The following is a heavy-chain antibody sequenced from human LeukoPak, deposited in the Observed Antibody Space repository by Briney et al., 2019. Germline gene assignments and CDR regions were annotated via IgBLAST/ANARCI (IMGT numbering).Heavy chain of an antibody. CDR1: GFTFSTYT. Sequence: GGSLRLSCAASGFTFSTYTIYWVRQAPGKGLEWVAVMSYDGSEIYYADSVKGRFTISRDNSKNTLYLQMNSLTDEDTAVFYCARENPYKRFSLDYWGQGTLVTVSS. CDR3: ARENPYKRFSLDY. J-gene: IGHJ4*02. CDR2: MSYDGSEI. D-gene: IGHD5-24*01. V-gene: IGHV3-30-3*01.